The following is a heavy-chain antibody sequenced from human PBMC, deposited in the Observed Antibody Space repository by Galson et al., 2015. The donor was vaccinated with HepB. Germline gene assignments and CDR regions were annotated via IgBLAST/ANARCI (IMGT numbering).Heavy chain of an antibody. Sequence: SVKVSCKASGCTFSSYAIRWVRQAPGQGLEWMGRIIPILGIANYAQKFQGRVTITADKSTSTAYMELSSLRSEDTAVYYCARATLDRYSSSWYVGWGQGTLVTVSS. CDR1: GCTFSSYA. V-gene: IGHV1-69*04. CDR3: ARATLDRYSSSWYVG. J-gene: IGHJ4*02. CDR2: IIPILGIA. D-gene: IGHD6-13*01.